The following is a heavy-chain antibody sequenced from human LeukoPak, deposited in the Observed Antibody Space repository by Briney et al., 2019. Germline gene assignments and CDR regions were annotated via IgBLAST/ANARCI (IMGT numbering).Heavy chain of an antibody. D-gene: IGHD2-15*01. CDR1: GGSLSGHY. CDR3: ARNEDCSGGSCYNWFDP. CDR2: INHSGST. V-gene: IGHV4-34*01. Sequence: PSETLSLTCAVYGGSLSGHYWSRIRQPPGKGLEWIGEINHSGSTTYNPSLKSRVTISVDTSKNQFSLKLTSVTAADTAVYYCARNEDCSGGSCYNWFDPWGQGTLVTVSS. J-gene: IGHJ5*02.